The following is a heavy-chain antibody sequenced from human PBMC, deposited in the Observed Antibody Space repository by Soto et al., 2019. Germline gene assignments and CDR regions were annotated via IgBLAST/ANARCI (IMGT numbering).Heavy chain of an antibody. CDR2: ISGSGSST. Sequence: PGGSLRLSCAASGFIFSNYAMGWVRQAPGKGLEWVSFISGSGSSTYYADSVKGRFTISRDNSKNTLYLQMNSLRAEDTAVYYCAKDGQGKWFGESTYNWFDPWGQGTLVTVSS. CDR3: AKDGQGKWFGESTYNWFDP. D-gene: IGHD3-10*01. J-gene: IGHJ5*02. CDR1: GFIFSNYA. V-gene: IGHV3-23*01.